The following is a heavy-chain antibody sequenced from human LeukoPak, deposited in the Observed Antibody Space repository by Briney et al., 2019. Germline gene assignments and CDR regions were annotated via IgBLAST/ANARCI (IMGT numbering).Heavy chain of an antibody. V-gene: IGHV4-4*07. Sequence: PSETLSLTCTVSGGSISSYYWSWIRQPAGKGLEWIGRIYTSGSTNYNPSLKSRVTISVDKSKNQFSLKLSSVTAADTAVYYCARDSSGYPPYNWFDPWGQGTLVTVPS. CDR3: ARDSSGYPPYNWFDP. J-gene: IGHJ5*02. CDR1: GGSISSYY. D-gene: IGHD3-22*01. CDR2: IYTSGST.